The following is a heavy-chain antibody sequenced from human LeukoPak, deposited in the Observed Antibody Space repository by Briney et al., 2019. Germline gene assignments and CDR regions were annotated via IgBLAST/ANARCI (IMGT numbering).Heavy chain of an antibody. CDR3: ARAVQGSSWYGYYYYYMDV. CDR1: GGSISSYY. D-gene: IGHD6-13*01. V-gene: IGHV4-59*12. J-gene: IGHJ6*03. Sequence: SETLSLTCTVSGGSISSYYWSWIRQPPGKGLEWIGYIYYSGSTNYNPSLKSRVTISVDTSKNQFSLKLSSVTAADTAVYYCARAVQGSSWYGYYYYYMDVWGKGTTVTISS. CDR2: IYYSGST.